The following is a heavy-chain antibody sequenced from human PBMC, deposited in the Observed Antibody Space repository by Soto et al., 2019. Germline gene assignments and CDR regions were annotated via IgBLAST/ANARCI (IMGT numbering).Heavy chain of an antibody. CDR2: IHNSGNI. Sequence: SETLSLTCTVSGDSISHSYWNWIRQPPGKGLEWIGFIHNSGNIRYSPSLQSRVTMSVDTSKTQFSLKLSAVTAADTAVYYCASGRDIAKPGYWGQGTLVTVSS. V-gene: IGHV4-59*01. CDR3: ASGRDIAKPGY. CDR1: GDSISHSY. D-gene: IGHD5-12*01. J-gene: IGHJ4*02.